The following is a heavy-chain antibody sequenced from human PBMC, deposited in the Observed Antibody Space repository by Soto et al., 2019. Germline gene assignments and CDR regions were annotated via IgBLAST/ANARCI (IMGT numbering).Heavy chain of an antibody. D-gene: IGHD3-16*01. CDR2: INPSGDTT. J-gene: IGHJ6*02. V-gene: IGHV1-46*01. CDR1: GYTFTSYY. Sequence: QVQLVQSGAEVKKPGASVKVSCKASGYTFTSYYIHWVRQAPGQGLEWVGIINPSGDTTPYAQKFQGRVAMPRDTSSSTVHMKLIRLTSEDTAVYYCARDSRLVESDYYYYSGLDVWGQGTTVTVSS. CDR3: ARDSRLVESDYYYYSGLDV.